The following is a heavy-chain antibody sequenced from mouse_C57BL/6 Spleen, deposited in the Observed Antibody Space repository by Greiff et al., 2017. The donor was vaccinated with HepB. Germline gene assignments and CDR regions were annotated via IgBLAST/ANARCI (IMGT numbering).Heavy chain of an antibody. CDR3: ARPGSITTVVADAYYFDY. D-gene: IGHD1-1*01. J-gene: IGHJ2*01. V-gene: IGHV1-82*01. Sequence: QVQLQQSGPELVKPGASVKISCKASGYAFSSSWMNWVKQRPGKGLEWIGRIYPGDGDTNYNGKFKGKATLTADKSSSTAYMQLSSLTSEDSAVYFCARPGSITTVVADAYYFDYWGQGTTLTVSS. CDR2: IYPGDGDT. CDR1: GYAFSSSW.